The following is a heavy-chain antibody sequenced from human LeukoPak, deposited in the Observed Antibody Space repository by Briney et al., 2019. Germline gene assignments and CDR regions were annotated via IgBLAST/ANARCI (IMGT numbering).Heavy chain of an antibody. V-gene: IGHV3-23*01. CDR3: AKGVHCGGDCYSNGDDY. Sequence: GGSLRLSCAASGFTFSSYAMSWVRQAPGKGLEWVSAISGSGGSTYYADSVKGRFTISRDNSKNTLYLQMNSLRAEDTAVYYCAKGVHCGGDCYSNGDDYWGQGTLVTVSS. CDR2: ISGSGGST. J-gene: IGHJ4*02. CDR1: GFTFSSYA. D-gene: IGHD2-21*02.